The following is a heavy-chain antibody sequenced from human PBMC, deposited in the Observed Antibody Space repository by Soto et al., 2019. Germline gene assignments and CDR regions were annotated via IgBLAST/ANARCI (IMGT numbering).Heavy chain of an antibody. J-gene: IGHJ5*02. V-gene: IGHV1-3*04. CDR2: INTGNVNT. Sequence: QVQLVQSGAEVKKPGASVKVACKASGITYTTYAIHWVRQAPGQGLSWMGWINTGNVNTRYSQRFQGRVTLTTDTSASTAYIDVSSLPSEDPAVYYSARAISGYVSWDQGTLITVS. CDR3: ARAISGYVS. D-gene: IGHD5-12*01. CDR1: GITYTTYA.